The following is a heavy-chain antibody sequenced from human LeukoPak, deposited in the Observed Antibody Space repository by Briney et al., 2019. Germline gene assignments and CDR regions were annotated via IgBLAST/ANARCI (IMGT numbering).Heavy chain of an antibody. CDR2: IIPIFGTA. D-gene: IGHD3-22*01. CDR3: ARDREPYYYDSSPTNWFDP. CDR1: GGTFSSYA. Sequence: GASVMVSCKASGGTFSSYAISWVRQAPGQGLEWMGGIIPIFGTANYAQKFQGRVTITADESTSTAYMELSSLRSEDTAVYYCARDREPYYYDSSPTNWFDPWGQGTLVTVSS. V-gene: IGHV1-69*13. J-gene: IGHJ5*02.